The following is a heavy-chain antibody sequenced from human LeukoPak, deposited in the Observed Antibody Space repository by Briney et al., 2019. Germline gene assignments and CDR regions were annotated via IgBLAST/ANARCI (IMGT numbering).Heavy chain of an antibody. CDR3: ARDGYFDS. CDR1: GYTFTNYN. Sequence: ASVKVSCRASGYTFTNYNIAWVRQAPGQGLEWVGWISAYNSNTKDAQKLQGRVTMTTDTSTSTAYMELRSLRFDDTAIYYCARDGYFDSWGQGTLVTVSS. J-gene: IGHJ4*02. V-gene: IGHV1-18*01. CDR2: ISAYNSNT.